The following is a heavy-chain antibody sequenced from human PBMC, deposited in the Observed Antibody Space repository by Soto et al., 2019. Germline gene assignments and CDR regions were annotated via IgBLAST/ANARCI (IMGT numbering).Heavy chain of an antibody. D-gene: IGHD6-25*01. CDR3: EKEGYSTGFDY. CDR1: GFTFSSYG. Sequence: PGGSLRLSCAASGFTFSSYGMHWVRQAPGKGLEWVAVISYDGSNKYYADSVKGRFTISRDNSKNTLYLQMNSLRAEDTAVYYCEKEGYSTGFDYWGQGTLVTVSS. J-gene: IGHJ4*02. V-gene: IGHV3-30*18. CDR2: ISYDGSNK.